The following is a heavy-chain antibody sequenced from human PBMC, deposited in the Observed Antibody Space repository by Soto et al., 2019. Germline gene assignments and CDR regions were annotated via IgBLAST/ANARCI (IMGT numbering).Heavy chain of an antibody. CDR2: ISGSGGST. D-gene: IGHD1-7*01. Sequence: GGSLRLSCAASGFTFSSYAMSWVRQAPGKGLEWVSAISGSGGSTYYADSVKGRFTISRDNDKNTLYLQINSLRAEDTAVYYCARGARNFYYFDYWGQGALVTVSS. CDR1: GFTFSSYA. V-gene: IGHV3-23*01. CDR3: ARGARNFYYFDY. J-gene: IGHJ4*02.